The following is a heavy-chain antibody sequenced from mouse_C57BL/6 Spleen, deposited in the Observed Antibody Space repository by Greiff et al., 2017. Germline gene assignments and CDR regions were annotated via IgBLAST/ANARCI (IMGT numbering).Heavy chain of an antibody. V-gene: IGHV5-6*01. CDR2: ISSGGSYT. Sequence: EVKLQESGGDLVKPGGSLKLSCAASGFTFSSYGMSWVRQTPDKRLEWVATISSGGSYTYYPDSVKGRFTISRDNAKNTLYLQMSSLKSEDTAMYYCARQYYDYDGYFDYWGQGTTLTVSS. D-gene: IGHD2-4*01. J-gene: IGHJ2*01. CDR1: GFTFSSYG. CDR3: ARQYYDYDGYFDY.